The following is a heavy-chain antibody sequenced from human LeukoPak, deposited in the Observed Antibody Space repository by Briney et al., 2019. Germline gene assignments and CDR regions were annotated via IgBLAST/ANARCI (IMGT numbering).Heavy chain of an antibody. CDR2: FAFSGII. Sequence: ETLSLTCTVSDGSISSHYWRWIRKPPGKGLGWIGHFAFSGIISYNASLKSRVTISVDTSKNQYSLTLTSVTAADTAVYHCARPHSSGWYGVYDIWGQGTMVTVSS. D-gene: IGHD6-19*01. CDR3: ARPHSSGWYGVYDI. J-gene: IGHJ3*02. CDR1: DGSISSHY. V-gene: IGHV4-59*08.